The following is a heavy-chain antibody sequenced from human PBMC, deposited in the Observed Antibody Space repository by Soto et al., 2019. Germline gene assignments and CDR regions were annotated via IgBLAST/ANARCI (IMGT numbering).Heavy chain of an antibody. CDR3: ARVFEGGALGY. D-gene: IGHD7-27*01. V-gene: IGHV7-4-1*01. CDR2: IDTNTGKP. J-gene: IGHJ4*02. Sequence: QVQLVQSGSELKKPGASVKVSCKASGYTFTNHAMSWVRQAPGQGLEWMGWIDTNTGKPSYAQGFTGRFLFSLDTSVSTAYLQIYSLKAEDTAVYYCARVFEGGALGYWGQGTLVTVSS. CDR1: GYTFTNHA.